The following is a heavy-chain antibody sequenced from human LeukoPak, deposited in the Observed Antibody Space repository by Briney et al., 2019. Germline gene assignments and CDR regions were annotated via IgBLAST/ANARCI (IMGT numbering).Heavy chain of an antibody. CDR1: GGTFISYA. CDR3: ARTRRCGGDCYSVYYFDY. CDR2: IIPISGTA. J-gene: IGHJ4*02. V-gene: IGHV1-69*13. D-gene: IGHD2-21*02. Sequence: SVKVSCKASGGTFISYAISWVRQAPGQGLEWMGGIIPISGTANYAQKFQGRVTITADESTSTAYMELSSLRSEDTAVYYCARTRRCGGDCYSVYYFDYWGQGTLVTVSS.